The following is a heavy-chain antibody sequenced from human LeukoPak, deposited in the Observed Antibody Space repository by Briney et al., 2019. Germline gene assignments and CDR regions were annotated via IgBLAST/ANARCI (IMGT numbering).Heavy chain of an antibody. D-gene: IGHD5-18*01. CDR2: IIPIFGTA. CDR1: GGTFSSYA. Sequence: SVKVSCKASGGTFSSYAISWVRQAPGQGLEWMGGIIPIFGTANYAQKFQGRVTITADESTSTAYVELSSLRSEDTAVYYCARMQGYSYGSDNFDYWGQGTLVTVSS. J-gene: IGHJ4*02. V-gene: IGHV1-69*13. CDR3: ARMQGYSYGSDNFDY.